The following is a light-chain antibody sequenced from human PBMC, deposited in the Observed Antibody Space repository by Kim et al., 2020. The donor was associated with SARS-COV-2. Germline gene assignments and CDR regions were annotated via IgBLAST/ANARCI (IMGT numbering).Light chain of an antibody. CDR1: NSDVGGYNY. J-gene: IGLJ3*02. CDR3: CSYAGGYSWV. V-gene: IGLV2-11*01. Sequence: QSALTQPRSVSGSPGQSVTISCTGTNSDVGGYNYVSWYQQHPGKAPKLMIYDVSKRPSGVPDRFSGSKSGNTASLTISGLQTEDEADYYCCSYAGGYSWVYGGGTQLTVL. CDR2: DVS.